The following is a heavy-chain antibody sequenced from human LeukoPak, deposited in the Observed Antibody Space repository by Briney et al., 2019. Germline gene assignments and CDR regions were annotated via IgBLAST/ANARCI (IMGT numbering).Heavy chain of an antibody. D-gene: IGHD3-22*01. V-gene: IGHV1-24*01. Sequence: ASVKVSCKVSGYTLTELSMHWVRQAPGKGLEWMGGFDPEDGETIYAQKFQGRVTMTEDTSTDTAYMELSSLRSEDTAVYYCATGPTQWLLPLLYFQHWGQGTLVTVSS. J-gene: IGHJ1*01. CDR3: ATGPTQWLLPLLYFQH. CDR1: GYTLTELS. CDR2: FDPEDGET.